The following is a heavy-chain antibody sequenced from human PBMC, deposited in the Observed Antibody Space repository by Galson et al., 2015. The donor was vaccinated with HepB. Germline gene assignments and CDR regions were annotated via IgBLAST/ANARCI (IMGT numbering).Heavy chain of an antibody. CDR2: ISGSGGST. J-gene: IGHJ4*02. Sequence: SLRLSCAASGFTFSSYAMSWVRQAPGKGLEWVSAISGSGGSTYYADSVKGRFTISRDNSKNTLYLQMNSLRAEDTAVYYCAKAQLWDVYYFDYWGQGTLVTVSS. V-gene: IGHV3-23*01. CDR1: GFTFSSYA. CDR3: AKAQLWDVYYFDY. D-gene: IGHD5-18*01.